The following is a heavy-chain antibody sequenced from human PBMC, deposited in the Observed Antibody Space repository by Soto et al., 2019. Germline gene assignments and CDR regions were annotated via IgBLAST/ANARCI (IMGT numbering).Heavy chain of an antibody. CDR3: MTSPGLNVLF. CDR1: GFTFIDAW. J-gene: IGHJ4*01. D-gene: IGHD3-16*01. CDR2: LKSETDGGTA. Sequence: EVQLVESGGGLVKPGGSLRLSCVGSGFTFIDAWMSWVRQAPGKGLEWVGRLKSETDGGTADYAAPVEGRFNISRDDSKNTLYLQMNSLKSEDTAVYYCMTSPGLNVLFWGHGALVTVSS. V-gene: IGHV3-15*01.